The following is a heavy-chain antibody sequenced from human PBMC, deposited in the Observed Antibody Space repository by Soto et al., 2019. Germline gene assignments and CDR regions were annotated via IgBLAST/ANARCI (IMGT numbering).Heavy chain of an antibody. D-gene: IGHD3-22*01. CDR2: ISYDGSNK. J-gene: IGHJ3*02. V-gene: IGHV3-30-3*01. CDR1: GFTFSSYA. Sequence: QVQLVESGGGVVQPGRSLRLSCAASGFTFSSYAMHWVRQAPGKGLEWVAVISYDGSNKYYADSVKGRFTISRDNSKNTLYLQMNSLRAEDTAVYYCARSMGWDSSGPSDAFDIWGQGTMVTVSS. CDR3: ARSMGWDSSGPSDAFDI.